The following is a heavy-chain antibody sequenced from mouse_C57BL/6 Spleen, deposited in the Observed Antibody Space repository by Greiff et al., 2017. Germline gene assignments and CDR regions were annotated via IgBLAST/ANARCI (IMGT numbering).Heavy chain of an antibody. CDR3: ARGIYYGNRYYFDY. V-gene: IGHV1-82*01. CDR2: IYPGDGDT. Sequence: VKLQESGPELVKPGASVKISCKASGYAFSSSWMNWVKQRPGKGLEWIGRIYPGDGDTNYNGKFKGKATLTADKSSSTAYMQLSSLTSEDSAAYFCARGIYYGNRYYFDYWGQGTTLTVSS. D-gene: IGHD2-1*01. CDR1: GYAFSSSW. J-gene: IGHJ2*01.